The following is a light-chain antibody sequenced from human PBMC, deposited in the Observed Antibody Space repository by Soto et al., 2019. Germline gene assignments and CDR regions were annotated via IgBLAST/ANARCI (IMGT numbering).Light chain of an antibody. CDR2: AAS. J-gene: IGKJ1*01. CDR1: QGIRND. Sequence: DIHMTRSPSSRSASVVDIGTISFLASQGIRNDLGWYQQKPGKAPKRLIYAASSLQSGVPSRFSGSGSGTEFTLTISSLQPEDFATYYCLQHNSYPRTFGQGTKVDIK. CDR3: LQHNSYPRT. V-gene: IGKV1-17*01.